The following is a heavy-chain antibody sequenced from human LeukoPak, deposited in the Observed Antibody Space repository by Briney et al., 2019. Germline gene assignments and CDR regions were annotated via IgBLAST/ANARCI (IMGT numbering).Heavy chain of an antibody. J-gene: IGHJ4*02. Sequence: PSETLSLTCTVSGGSISNYYWSWIRQPPGKGLEWIGYIYYSGSTNYNPSLKSRVTISVDTSKNQFSLKLSSVTAADTAVYYCARARGYSYGYPDYWGQGTLVTVSS. CDR1: GGSISNYY. V-gene: IGHV4-59*08. CDR3: ARARGYSYGYPDY. D-gene: IGHD5-18*01. CDR2: IYYSGST.